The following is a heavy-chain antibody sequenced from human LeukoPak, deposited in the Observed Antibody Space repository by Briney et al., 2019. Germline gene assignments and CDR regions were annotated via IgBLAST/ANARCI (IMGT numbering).Heavy chain of an antibody. D-gene: IGHD3-10*01. Sequence: PGASLRLSCAASGFTFSSYVMSWVRQAPGEGLAWVSAIRISGGTYYADSVKGRFTISRDNSKNTMYLQMNSLRAEDTAVYYCAKGSGGRGTAFDIWGQGTMVTVSS. CDR1: GFTFSSYV. CDR2: IRISGGT. CDR3: AKGSGGRGTAFDI. J-gene: IGHJ3*02. V-gene: IGHV3-23*01.